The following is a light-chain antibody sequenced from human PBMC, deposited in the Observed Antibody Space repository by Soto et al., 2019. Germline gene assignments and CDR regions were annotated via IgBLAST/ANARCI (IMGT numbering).Light chain of an antibody. CDR3: QQYGGSPWT. V-gene: IGKV3-20*01. CDR1: QSVADSN. Sequence: EIVSTQSPGTLSLSSGEGATLSCRASQSVADSNLAWYQHKPGQPPRLLIYGASSRATGIPDRFSGSGSGTDFTLTINRLEPEDFAVYYCQQYGGSPWTFGQGTKVDIK. CDR2: GAS. J-gene: IGKJ1*01.